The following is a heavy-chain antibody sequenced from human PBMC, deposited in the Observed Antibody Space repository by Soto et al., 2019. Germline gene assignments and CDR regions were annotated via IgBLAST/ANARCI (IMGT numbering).Heavy chain of an antibody. CDR3: ARVTRFPDAFDI. V-gene: IGHV4-34*01. CDR2: INHNGDS. Sequence: QVHLQQWGAGLLKPSETLSLTCGVYGGSFGTSYWAWIRQSPEKGLEWIGEINHNGDSNYNPSLKMRVTISLDMSENQFSLKLTPVADADTAVYYCARVTRFPDAFDIWGQGTPVIVSS. J-gene: IGHJ3*02. CDR1: GGSFGTSY.